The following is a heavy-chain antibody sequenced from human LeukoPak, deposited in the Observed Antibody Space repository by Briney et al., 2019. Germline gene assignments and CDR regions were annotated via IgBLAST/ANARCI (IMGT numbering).Heavy chain of an antibody. CDR2: IYTSGST. CDR1: GGSISSYY. CDR3: ARLNYYDSSGYLDY. Sequence: SETLSLTCTVSGGSISSYYWSWIRQPAGKGLEWIGRIYTSGSTNYNPSLKSRVTISLDMSKNQFSLKLTSVTAADTAVYYCARLNYYDSSGYLDYWGQGTLVTVSS. D-gene: IGHD3-22*01. J-gene: IGHJ4*02. V-gene: IGHV4-4*07.